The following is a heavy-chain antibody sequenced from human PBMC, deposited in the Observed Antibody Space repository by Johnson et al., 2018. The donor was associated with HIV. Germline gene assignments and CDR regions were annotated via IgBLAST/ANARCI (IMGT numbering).Heavy chain of an antibody. Sequence: VQLVESGGGLVQSGGSLGLSCAATGFTFSIYWMAWVRQAPGKGLEWVANINQDGSENYYVDSVKGRFTISRDDAKNLLFLQMNSLTADDTAVYYCGRGGRVVMEDVFGIWGQGTMVTVSS. CDR2: INQDGSEN. V-gene: IGHV3-7*02. D-gene: IGHD3-3*01. CDR1: GFTFSIYW. J-gene: IGHJ3*02. CDR3: GRGGRVVMEDVFGI.